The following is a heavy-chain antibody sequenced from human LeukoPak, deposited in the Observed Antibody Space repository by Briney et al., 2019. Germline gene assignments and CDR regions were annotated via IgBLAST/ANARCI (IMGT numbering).Heavy chain of an antibody. CDR2: IYHSGST. CDR1: GGSVSSSNW. Sequence: SETLSLTCAVSGGSVSSSNWWSWVRQPPGKGLEWIGEIYHSGSTNYNPSLKRRVTISVDKSKNQFSLKLSTVTAADTAVYYCAGSGYDYYFDYWGQGTLVTVSS. J-gene: IGHJ4*02. D-gene: IGHD5-12*01. CDR3: AGSGYDYYFDY. V-gene: IGHV4-4*02.